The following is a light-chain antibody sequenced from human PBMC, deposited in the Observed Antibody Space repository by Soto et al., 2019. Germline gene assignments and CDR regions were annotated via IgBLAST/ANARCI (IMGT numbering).Light chain of an antibody. V-gene: IGLV2-14*01. CDR1: SSDVGGYNY. CDR2: EVS. CDR3: SSYTSSSTPCV. J-gene: IGLJ1*01. Sequence: ALPQPASVSGSPGQSITISCTGTSSDVGGYNYVSWYQHHPGKAPKLMIYEVSNRPSGVSNRFSGSKSGNSASLTISGLQAEDEADYYCSSYTSSSTPCVFGTGTKVTVL.